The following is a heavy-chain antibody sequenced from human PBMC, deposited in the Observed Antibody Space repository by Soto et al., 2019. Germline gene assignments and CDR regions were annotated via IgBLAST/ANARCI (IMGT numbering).Heavy chain of an antibody. D-gene: IGHD6-13*01. CDR3: ARDRSKAAGTTNYYYYYIDV. J-gene: IGHJ6*03. V-gene: IGHV3-7*01. CDR2: IKQDGSEK. CDR1: GFTFSSYW. Sequence: GGSLRLSCAASGFTFSSYWMSWVRQAPGKGLEWVANIKQDGSEKYYVDSVKGRFTISRDNAKNSLYLQMNSLRAEDTAVYYCARDRSKAAGTTNYYYYYIDVWGKGTTVTVSS.